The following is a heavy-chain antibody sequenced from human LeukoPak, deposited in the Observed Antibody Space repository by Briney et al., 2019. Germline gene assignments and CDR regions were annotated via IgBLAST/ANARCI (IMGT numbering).Heavy chain of an antibody. Sequence: SETLSLTCTVSGGSISSSSYYWGWIRQPPGKGLEWIGSIYYSGSTNYNPSLKSRVTISVDTSKDQFSLKLSSVTAADTAVYYCARFPLRYNWNDGAFDIWGQGTMVTVSS. CDR2: IYYSGST. CDR3: ARFPLRYNWNDGAFDI. D-gene: IGHD1-1*01. CDR1: GGSISSSSYY. V-gene: IGHV4-39*07. J-gene: IGHJ3*02.